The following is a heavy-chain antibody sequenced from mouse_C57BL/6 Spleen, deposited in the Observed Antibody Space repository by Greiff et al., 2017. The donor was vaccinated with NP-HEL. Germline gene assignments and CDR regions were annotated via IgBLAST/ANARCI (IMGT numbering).Heavy chain of an antibody. Sequence: VQLVESGAELARPGASVKLSCKASGYTFTSYGISWVKQRTGQGLEWIGEIYPRSGNTYYNEKFKGKATLTADKSSSTAYMELRSLTSEDSAVYFCAKTAYDYPNFDYWGQGTTLTVSS. CDR2: IYPRSGNT. CDR3: AKTAYDYPNFDY. J-gene: IGHJ2*01. D-gene: IGHD2-4*01. V-gene: IGHV1-81*01. CDR1: GYTFTSYG.